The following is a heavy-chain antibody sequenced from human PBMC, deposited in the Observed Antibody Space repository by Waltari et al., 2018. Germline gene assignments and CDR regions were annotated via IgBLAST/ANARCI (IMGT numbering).Heavy chain of an antibody. CDR1: GYSFTRYR. J-gene: IGHJ4*02. D-gene: IGHD6-6*01. Sequence: EVQLVQSGAEVKKPGESLKISCMGSGYSFTRYRIGSVRQMPGKGLEWVGIIYSGDSDTRYSPSFQGQVTISADKSISTAYLQWSSLKASDTAMYYCARQVYSSSPNDYWGQGTLVTVSS. CDR3: ARQVYSSSPNDY. CDR2: IYSGDSDT. V-gene: IGHV5-51*01.